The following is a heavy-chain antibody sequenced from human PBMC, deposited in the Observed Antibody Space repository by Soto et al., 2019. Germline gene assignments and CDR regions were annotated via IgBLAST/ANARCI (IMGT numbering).Heavy chain of an antibody. Sequence: PGESLKISCKGSGYSFTNYWVSWVRQMPGKGLEWMGRIDPSDSYTIYSPSFQGHVTISVDKSISTAYLQWSSLKASDTAMYYCARRLRRDGTISIYYFDYWGQGTLVTVSS. CDR1: GYSFTNYW. J-gene: IGHJ4*02. CDR2: IDPSDSYT. V-gene: IGHV5-10-1*01. CDR3: ARRLRRDGTISIYYFDY. D-gene: IGHD2-2*02.